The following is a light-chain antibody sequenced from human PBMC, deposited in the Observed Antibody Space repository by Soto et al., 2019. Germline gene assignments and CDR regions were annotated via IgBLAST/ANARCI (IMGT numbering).Light chain of an antibody. CDR3: QQYNSYSRT. CDR1: QSISTW. Sequence: DIQMTQSPSTLSASVGDRVTITCLASQSISTWLAWFQQKPGKAPKLLIYKASSLESGVPSRFSGSGSGTEFTLTISSLQPDDFATYYCQQYNSYSRTFGGGTKVDI. J-gene: IGKJ4*01. CDR2: KAS. V-gene: IGKV1-5*03.